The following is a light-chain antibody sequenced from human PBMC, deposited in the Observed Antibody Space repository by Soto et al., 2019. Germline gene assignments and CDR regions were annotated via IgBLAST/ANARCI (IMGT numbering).Light chain of an antibody. CDR1: QSVSSSY. V-gene: IGKV3-20*01. J-gene: IGKJ3*01. CDR3: QQFDDSPFT. Sequence: EIVLTQSPDTLSLSPGERVTISCRASQSVSSSYLAWYQQIPGQAPRLLIYGASSRATGIPDRFSGSGSGRYLILSITRLEPEDFAVYYCQQFDDSPFTLGPGTKVDIK. CDR2: GAS.